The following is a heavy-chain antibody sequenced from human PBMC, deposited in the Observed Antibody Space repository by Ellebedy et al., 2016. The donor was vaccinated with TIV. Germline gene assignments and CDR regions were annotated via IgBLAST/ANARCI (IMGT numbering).Heavy chain of an antibody. CDR2: FGVSGDTT. J-gene: IGHJ4*02. CDR1: GFTFITYA. CDR3: APGGTTTVKKGFGY. D-gene: IGHD4-17*01. Sequence: PGGSLRLSCAASGFTFITYAMSWVRQAPGKGLEWVSGFGVSGDTTYYTDSVKDRFTVSRDNSRNTLYLQMDSLRGDDTAVYYCAPGGTTTVKKGFGYWGQGTLVTVSS. V-gene: IGHV3-23*01.